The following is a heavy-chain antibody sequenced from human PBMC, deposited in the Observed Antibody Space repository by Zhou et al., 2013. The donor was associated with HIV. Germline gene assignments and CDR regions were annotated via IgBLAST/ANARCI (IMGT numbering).Heavy chain of an antibody. CDR2: IIPIFGTA. CDR1: STPFTGYY. CDR3: ATIGNNEGRD. D-gene: IGHD1-1*01. J-gene: IGHJ4*02. V-gene: IGHV1-69*01. Sequence: QVQLVQSGAEVKKPGASVKVSCKALSTPFTGYYMHWVRQAPGQGLEWMGGIIPIFGTANYAQKFQGRVTITADESTRSAYMELSSLRSEDTAVYYCATIGNNEGRDWGQGTLVTVS.